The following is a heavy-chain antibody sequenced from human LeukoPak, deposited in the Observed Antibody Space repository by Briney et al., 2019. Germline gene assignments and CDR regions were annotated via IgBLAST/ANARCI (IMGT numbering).Heavy chain of an antibody. V-gene: IGHV3-74*01. D-gene: IGHD6-13*01. CDR3: ARVGIAAAGTARPNTYFQH. Sequence: GGSLRLSCAASGFTFSSYWMHWVRQAPGKGLVWVSRINSDGSSTSYADSVKGRFTISRDNAKNTLYPQMNSLRAEDTAVYYCARVGIAAAGTARPNTYFQHWGQGTLVTVSS. CDR2: INSDGSST. CDR1: GFTFSSYW. J-gene: IGHJ1*01.